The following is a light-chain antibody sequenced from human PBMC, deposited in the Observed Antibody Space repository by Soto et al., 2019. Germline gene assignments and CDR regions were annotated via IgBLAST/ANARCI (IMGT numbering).Light chain of an antibody. J-gene: IGLJ2*01. CDR2: EVS. Sequence: QSALTQPPSVFGSPGQSVTISCTGSSSDVGSYNRVSWYQQPPGTAPKLMIYEVSNRPSGVPDRFSGSKSGNTASPTISGLQAEDEADYYCSSYTSSSTVVFGGGTKLTVL. CDR1: SSDVGSYNR. CDR3: SSYTSSSTVV. V-gene: IGLV2-18*02.